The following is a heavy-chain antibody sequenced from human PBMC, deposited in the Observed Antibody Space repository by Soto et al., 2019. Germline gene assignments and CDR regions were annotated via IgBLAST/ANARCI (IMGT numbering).Heavy chain of an antibody. J-gene: IGHJ4*02. Sequence: PGGSLRLSCAASGFTFSSYGMHWVRQAPGKGLEWVAVIWYDGSNKYYADSVKGRFTISRDNSKNTLYLQMNSLRAEDTAVYYCARVNLIAVAGPYFDYWGQGTLVTVSS. V-gene: IGHV3-33*01. CDR2: IWYDGSNK. CDR1: GFTFSSYG. D-gene: IGHD6-19*01. CDR3: ARVNLIAVAGPYFDY.